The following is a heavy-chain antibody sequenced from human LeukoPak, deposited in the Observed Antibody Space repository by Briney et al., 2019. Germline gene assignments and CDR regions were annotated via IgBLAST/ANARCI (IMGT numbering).Heavy chain of an antibody. CDR2: INHSGST. V-gene: IGHV4-34*01. CDR1: GGSFSGYY. D-gene: IGHD3-10*01. J-gene: IGHJ4*02. Sequence: PSETLSLTCAVYGGSFSGYYWSWIRQPPGKGLEWIGEINHSGSTNYNPSLRSRATISVDTSKNQFSLKLSSVTAADTAVYYCARVVHYYGSGSDDYWGQGTLVTVSS. CDR3: ARVVHYYGSGSDDY.